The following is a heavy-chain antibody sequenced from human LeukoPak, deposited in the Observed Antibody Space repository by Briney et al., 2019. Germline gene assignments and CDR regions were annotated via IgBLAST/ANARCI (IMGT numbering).Heavy chain of an antibody. J-gene: IGHJ4*02. V-gene: IGHV4-59*01. CDR2: IYYSGST. Sequence: SETLSLTCTVSGGSISSYYWSWIRQPPGKGLEWIGYIYYSGSTNYNPSLKSRVTISVDTSKNQFSLKLSSVTAADTAVYYCARDEAAMVPFFDYWGQGTQVTVSS. D-gene: IGHD3-10*01. CDR1: GGSISSYY. CDR3: ARDEAAMVPFFDY.